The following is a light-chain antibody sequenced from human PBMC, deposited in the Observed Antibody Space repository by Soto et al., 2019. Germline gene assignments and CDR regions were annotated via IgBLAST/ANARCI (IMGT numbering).Light chain of an antibody. Sequence: QSALTQPPSASGSPGQSVTISCTGTSSDIGAYNCVSWYQQHPGKAPKLMIHEVSKRPSGVPDRFSGSKSGNTASLTVSGLQAEDEADYYCSSYAGSNDRWVFGGGTKLTVL. CDR3: SSYAGSNDRWV. CDR1: SSDIGAYNC. J-gene: IGLJ3*02. V-gene: IGLV2-8*01. CDR2: EVS.